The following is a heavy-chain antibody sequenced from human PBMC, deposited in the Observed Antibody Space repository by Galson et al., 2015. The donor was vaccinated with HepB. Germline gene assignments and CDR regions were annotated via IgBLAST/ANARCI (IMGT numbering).Heavy chain of an antibody. D-gene: IGHD5-18*01. CDR1: GGTFSTYV. V-gene: IGHV1-69*13. J-gene: IGHJ6*02. CDR2: IIPIYGTV. CDR3: ARVRRYNYGYLRPQVSYGMDV. Sequence: SVKVSCKASGGTFSTYVISWVRQAPRQGLEWMGGIIPIYGTVNYAQKFQGRVTITADESARTVYMKVRSLRSDDTAVYYCARVRRYNYGYLRPQVSYGMDVWGQGTTVTVS.